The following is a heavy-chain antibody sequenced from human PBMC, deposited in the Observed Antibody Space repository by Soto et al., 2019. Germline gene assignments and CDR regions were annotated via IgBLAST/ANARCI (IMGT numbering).Heavy chain of an antibody. CDR1: GFTFSSYA. CDR3: ARPNLDDAFDI. Sequence: GSLRLSCAASGFTFSSYAMHWVRQAPGKGLEWVAVISYDGSNKYYADSVKGRFTISRDNSKNTLYLQMNSLRAEDTAVYYCARPNLDDAFDIWGQGTMVTVSS. CDR2: ISYDGSNK. V-gene: IGHV3-30-3*01. J-gene: IGHJ3*02. D-gene: IGHD1-1*01.